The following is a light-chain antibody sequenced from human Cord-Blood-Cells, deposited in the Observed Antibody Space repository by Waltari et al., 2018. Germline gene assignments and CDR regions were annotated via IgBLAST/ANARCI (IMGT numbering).Light chain of an antibody. V-gene: IGKV3-11*01. CDR1: QSVSSY. J-gene: IGKJ1*01. CDR2: DAS. CDR3: QQRSNWPPWT. Sequence: EIVLTQSPATLSLSPGERATLPCRASQSVSSYFAWYQQKPGQAPRLLIYDASNRATGIPARFSGSGSGTDFTLTISSLEPEDFAVYYCQQRSNWPPWTFGQGTKVEIK.